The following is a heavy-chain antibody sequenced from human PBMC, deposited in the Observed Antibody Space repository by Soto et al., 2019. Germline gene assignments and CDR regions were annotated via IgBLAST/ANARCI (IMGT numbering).Heavy chain of an antibody. V-gene: IGHV3-23*01. CDR3: AKRTTGWYFDL. CDR1: GFTFTSYA. CDR2: ISGSGGST. Sequence: EVQLLESGGGLVQPGGSLRLSCAASGFTFTSYAMNWVRQAPGKGLEWVSVISGSGGSTYYADSVKGRFTISRDNSKNTLHLQMNSLRAEDTAVYYYAKRTTGWYFDLWGRGTLVTVSS. J-gene: IGHJ2*01.